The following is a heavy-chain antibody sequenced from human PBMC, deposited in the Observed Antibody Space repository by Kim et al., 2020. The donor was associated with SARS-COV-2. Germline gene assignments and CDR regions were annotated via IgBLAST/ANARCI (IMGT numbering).Heavy chain of an antibody. CDR1: GGSISSSSYY. V-gene: IGHV4-39*01. Sequence: SETLSLTCTVSGGSISSSSYYWGWIRQPPGKGLEWIGSIYYSGSTYYNPSLKSRVTISVDTSKNQFSLKLSSVTAADTDVYYCARRWDGYYGMDVWGQGTTVTVSS. J-gene: IGHJ6*02. D-gene: IGHD1-26*01. CDR3: ARRWDGYYGMDV. CDR2: IYYSGST.